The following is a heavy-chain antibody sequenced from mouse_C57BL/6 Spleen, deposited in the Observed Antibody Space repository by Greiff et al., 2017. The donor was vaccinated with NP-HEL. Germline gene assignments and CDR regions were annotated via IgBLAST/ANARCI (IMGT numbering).Heavy chain of an antibody. Sequence: EVKVEESGGGLVQPGGSMKLSCVASEFTFSNYWMNWVRQSPEKGLEWVAQIRLKSDNYATHYAESVKGRFTISRDDSKSSVYLQMNNLRAEDTGIYYCTDLFYWGQGTLVTVSA. D-gene: IGHD5-1*01. CDR3: TDLFY. J-gene: IGHJ3*01. CDR2: IRLKSDNYAT. CDR1: EFTFSNYW. V-gene: IGHV6-3*01.